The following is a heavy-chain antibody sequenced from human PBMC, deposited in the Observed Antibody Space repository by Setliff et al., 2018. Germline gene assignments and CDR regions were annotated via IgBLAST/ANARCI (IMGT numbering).Heavy chain of an antibody. D-gene: IGHD2-15*01. CDR1: GYTFVGYY. J-gene: IGHJ4*02. Sequence: ASVKVSCKASGYTFVGYYLHWVRQAPGQGLEWMGWINPKTGGTNYAQKFQGRVTMTRDASINTAFMHLNSLRPEDTAVYYCARTCSGSGCYAGLESWGQGTPVTVSS. CDR2: INPKTGGT. CDR3: ARTCSGSGCYAGLES. V-gene: IGHV1-2*02.